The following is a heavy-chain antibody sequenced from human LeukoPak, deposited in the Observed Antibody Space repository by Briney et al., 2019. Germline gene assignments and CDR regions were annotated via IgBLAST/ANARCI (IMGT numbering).Heavy chain of an antibody. V-gene: IGHV3-30*02. CDR1: GFTFSSYG. J-gene: IGHJ4*02. Sequence: PAGSLRLSCAASGFTFSSYGMHWVRQAPGKGLKGVAFIRYDGSNKYYADSVKGRFTISRDKSKNTLYLQMNSLRAEDTAVYYCAKVRRYSSGWCGDYWGQGTLVTVSS. CDR2: IRYDGSNK. CDR3: AKVRRYSSGWCGDY. D-gene: IGHD6-19*01.